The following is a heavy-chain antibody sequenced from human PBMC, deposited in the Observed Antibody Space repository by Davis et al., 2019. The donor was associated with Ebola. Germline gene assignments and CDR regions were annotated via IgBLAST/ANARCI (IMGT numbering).Heavy chain of an antibody. CDR3: ARLGARRAVAALDY. CDR2: IYPGDSDT. J-gene: IGHJ4*02. Sequence: GGSLRLSCKGSGYSFTSYWIGWVRQMPGKGLEWMGIIYPGDSDTRYSPSFQGQVTISADKSISTAYLQWSSLKASDTAMYYCARLGARRAVAALDYWGQGTLVTVSS. CDR1: GYSFTSYW. D-gene: IGHD6-19*01. V-gene: IGHV5-51*01.